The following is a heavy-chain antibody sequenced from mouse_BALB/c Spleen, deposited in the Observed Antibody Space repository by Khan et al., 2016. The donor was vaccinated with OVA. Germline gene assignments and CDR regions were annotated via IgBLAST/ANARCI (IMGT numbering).Heavy chain of an antibody. D-gene: IGHD1-1*02. CDR3: ASTDYYCSGLYAIEY. CDR2: ISPGSGST. Sequence: DLVKPGASVKLSCKASGYTFTSYWINWIKQRTGQGLEWIGRISPGSGSTSYNEMFKNKAILTVDTFSSTAYIQFSSLSSEDSAVFFCASTDYYCSGLYAIEYWGQGTSVTVSS. V-gene: IGHV1S41*01. J-gene: IGHJ4*01. CDR1: GYTFTSYW.